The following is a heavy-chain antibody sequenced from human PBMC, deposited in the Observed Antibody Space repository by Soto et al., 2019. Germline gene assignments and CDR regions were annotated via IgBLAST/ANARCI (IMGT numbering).Heavy chain of an antibody. V-gene: IGHV1-18*01. D-gene: IGHD3-3*01. CDR1: CYTFTSYG. Sequence: ASVKVSCKASCYTFTSYGISWVRQAPRQGLEWMGWISAYNGNTNYAQKLQGRVTMTTDTSTSTAYMELRSLRSDDTAVYYCARAAYDFWSGLSYFDYWGQGTLVTVSS. CDR3: ARAAYDFWSGLSYFDY. CDR2: ISAYNGNT. J-gene: IGHJ4*02.